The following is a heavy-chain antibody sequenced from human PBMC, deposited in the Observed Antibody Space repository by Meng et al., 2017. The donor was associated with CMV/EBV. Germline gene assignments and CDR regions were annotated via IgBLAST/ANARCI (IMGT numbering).Heavy chain of an antibody. CDR3: ARVTSRVAGAFDY. CDR2: IYYSGST. CDR1: GGSISSGDYY. J-gene: IGHJ4*02. D-gene: IGHD1-14*01. Sequence: QVQWQESGPGLVKPSQTLSLTCTVSGGSISSGDYYWSWIRQPPGKGLEWIGYIYYSGSTYYNPSLKSRVTISVDTSKNQFSLKLSSVTAADTAVYYCARVTSRVAGAFDYWGQGTLVTVSS. V-gene: IGHV4-30-4*08.